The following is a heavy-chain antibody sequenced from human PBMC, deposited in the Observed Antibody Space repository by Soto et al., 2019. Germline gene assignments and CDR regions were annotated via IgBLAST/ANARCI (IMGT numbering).Heavy chain of an antibody. CDR1: GISFINHY. V-gene: IGHV1-46*03. CDR3: ARDNSRTFPAAPWDKKSNSSGWRFDP. Sequence: VASVKVSCKASGISFINHYVHWVRQAPGQGPEWMGVINPAGSVTVYALKLQDRVTVTRDTSTSTVYMELNSLTSEDTAIYYCARDNSRTFPAAPWDKKSNSSGWRFDPWGKGTLVPVSS. J-gene: IGHJ5*02. D-gene: IGHD6-13*01. CDR2: INPAGSVT.